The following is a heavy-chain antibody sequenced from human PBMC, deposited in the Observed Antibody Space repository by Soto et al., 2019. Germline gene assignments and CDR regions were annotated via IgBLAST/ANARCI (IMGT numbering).Heavy chain of an antibody. V-gene: IGHV3-7*01. CDR1: GFTFSNYW. Sequence: EVQVVESGGGLVQPGGSLRLSCAASGFTFSNYWMSWVRQAPGKGLEWVANINRHGSETYYVDSVKGRFTISRDNAKNSLFLQMNSLRDEDTAVYYCAIASIGRSDPFNYWGHYWGQGTLVTVSS. D-gene: IGHD4-4*01. CDR2: INRHGSET. CDR3: AIASIGRSDPFNYWGHY. J-gene: IGHJ4*02.